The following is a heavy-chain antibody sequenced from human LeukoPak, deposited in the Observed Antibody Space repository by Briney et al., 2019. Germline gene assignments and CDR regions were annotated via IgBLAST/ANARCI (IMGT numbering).Heavy chain of an antibody. J-gene: IGHJ6*03. D-gene: IGHD3-10*01. V-gene: IGHV1-46*01. CDR3: ARDPGGGYYYYMDV. CDR1: GYIFTGYY. CDR2: INPSGGST. Sequence: ASVKVSCKTSGYIFTGYYMHWVRQAPGQGLEWMGIINPSGGSTSYAQKFQGRVTMTRDMSTSTVYMELSSLRSEDTAVYYCARDPGGGYYYYMDVWGKGTTVTVSS.